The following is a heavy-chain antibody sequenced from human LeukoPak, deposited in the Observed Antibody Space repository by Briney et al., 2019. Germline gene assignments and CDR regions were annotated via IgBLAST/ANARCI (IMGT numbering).Heavy chain of an antibody. J-gene: IGHJ4*02. CDR2: IYYSGST. V-gene: IGHV4-39*01. CDR3: ARREGIIASADYFDY. CDR1: GGSISSSSYY. D-gene: IGHD6-13*01. Sequence: KPSETLPLTCTVSGGSISSSSYYWGWIRQPPGKGLEWIGTIYYSGSTYYNPALNSRVTISVDTSKNLFSLRLTSVTAADTAVYYCARREGIIASADYFDYWGQGTLVTVSS.